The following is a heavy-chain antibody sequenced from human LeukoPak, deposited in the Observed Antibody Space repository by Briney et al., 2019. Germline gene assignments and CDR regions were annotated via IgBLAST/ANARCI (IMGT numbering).Heavy chain of an antibody. CDR2: IYSGGNT. D-gene: IGHD6-19*01. CDR1: GFTVSSNY. CDR3: ARAHSGYNSGLDF. V-gene: IGHV3-66*01. J-gene: IGHJ4*02. Sequence: GGSLRLSCAASGFTVSSNYMSWVRQAPGKGLEWVSVIYSGGNTYYADSVKGRFTISRDNSKNTLSLQMNSLRAEDTAVYYCARAHSGYNSGLDFWGQGTLVTVSS.